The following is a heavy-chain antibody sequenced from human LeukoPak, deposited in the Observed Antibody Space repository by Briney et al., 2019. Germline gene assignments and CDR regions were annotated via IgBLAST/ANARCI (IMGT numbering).Heavy chain of an antibody. J-gene: IGHJ4*02. D-gene: IGHD4-17*01. CDR2: IYTTGST. CDR1: GGSISSYY. Sequence: SETLSLTCTVSGGSISSYYWSWIRQPAGKGLEWIGRIYTTGSTNYNPSLKSRVTMSVDTSKNQFSLKLSSVTAADTAVYHCAGFPGLGYGDSWENYFDYWGQGTLVTVSS. CDR3: AGFPGLGYGDSWENYFDY. V-gene: IGHV4-4*07.